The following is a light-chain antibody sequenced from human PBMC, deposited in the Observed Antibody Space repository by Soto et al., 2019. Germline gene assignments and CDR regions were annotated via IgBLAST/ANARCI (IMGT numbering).Light chain of an antibody. CDR1: SSDVGGYNF. Sequence: QSVLTQPRSVSGSPGQSVTISCTGTSSDVGGYNFVSWYQQHPGKAPKLMIYDVSKRPSGVADRFSGSKSGNTASLTISGLQAEDEADYYCCSYAGSYTSRVFGTGTKLTVL. V-gene: IGLV2-11*01. CDR2: DVS. CDR3: CSYAGSYTSRV. J-gene: IGLJ1*01.